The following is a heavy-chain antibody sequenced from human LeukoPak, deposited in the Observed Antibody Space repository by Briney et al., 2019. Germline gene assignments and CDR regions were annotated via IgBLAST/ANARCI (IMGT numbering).Heavy chain of an antibody. V-gene: IGHV4-59*08. J-gene: IGHJ4*02. CDR2: IYYSGST. CDR3: ARVVSSRGFDY. D-gene: IGHD6-13*01. Sequence: SETLSLTCTVSGGSISSYYWSWIRQPPGKGLEWIGYIYYSGSTNYNPSLKSRVTISVDTSKNQFSLKLSSETAADTAVYYCARVVSSRGFDYWGQGTLVTVSS. CDR1: GGSISSYY.